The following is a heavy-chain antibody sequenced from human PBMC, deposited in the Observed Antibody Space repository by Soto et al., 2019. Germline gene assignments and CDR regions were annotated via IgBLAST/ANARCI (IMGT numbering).Heavy chain of an antibody. V-gene: IGHV3-23*01. CDR3: AKAPYGGYSSGCYVAY. D-gene: IGHD6-19*01. Sequence: GGSLRLSCAASGFTFSSYAMSWVRQAPGKGLEWVSAISGSGGSTYYADSVKGRFTISRDNSKNTLYLQMNSLRAEDTAVYYCAKAPYGGYSSGCYVAYWGQGTLVTVSS. CDR1: GFTFSSYA. CDR2: ISGSGGST. J-gene: IGHJ4*02.